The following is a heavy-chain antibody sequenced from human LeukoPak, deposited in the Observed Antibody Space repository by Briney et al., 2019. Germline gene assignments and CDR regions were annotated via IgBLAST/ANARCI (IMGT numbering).Heavy chain of an antibody. CDR2: IYYTGST. D-gene: IGHD6-6*01. Sequence: SETLSLTCTVSGGSISSSSYYWGWIRQPPGKGREWIGTIYYTGSTFYNPSLKSRVTISVDTSKDQFSLNVNSVTAADTALYYCASPLVRNPWLWDYWGQGTLVTVSS. CDR3: ASPLVRNPWLWDY. J-gene: IGHJ4*02. V-gene: IGHV4-39*01. CDR1: GGSISSSSYY.